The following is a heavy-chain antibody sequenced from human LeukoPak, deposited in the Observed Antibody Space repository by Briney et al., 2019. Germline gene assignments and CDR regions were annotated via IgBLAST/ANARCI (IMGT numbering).Heavy chain of an antibody. Sequence: RASVKVSCKASGYTFTGYYMHWVRQAPGQGPEWMGWINPNSGGTNYAQKFQGRVTMTRDTSISTAYMELSRLRSDDTAVYYCARVQGYCSSTSCYPDTNFDYWGQGTLVTVSS. V-gene: IGHV1-2*02. J-gene: IGHJ4*02. CDR2: INPNSGGT. CDR1: GYTFTGYY. D-gene: IGHD2-2*01. CDR3: ARVQGYCSSTSCYPDTNFDY.